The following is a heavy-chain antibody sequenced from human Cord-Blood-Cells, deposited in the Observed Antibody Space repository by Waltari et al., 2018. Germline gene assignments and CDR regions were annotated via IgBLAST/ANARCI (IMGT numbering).Heavy chain of an antibody. D-gene: IGHD2-2*02. J-gene: IGHJ6*02. CDR3: ARGYCSSTSCYTPFYYYYGMDV. CDR2: INHSGST. CDR1: GGSFSGYY. Sequence: QVQLQQWGAGLLKPSETLSLTCAVYGGSFSGYYWSWIRQPPGKGLEWSGEINHSGSTNYNPSLKSRVTISVDTSKNQFSLKLSSVTAADTAVYYCARGYCSSTSCYTPFYYYYGMDVWGQGTTVTVSS. V-gene: IGHV4-34*01.